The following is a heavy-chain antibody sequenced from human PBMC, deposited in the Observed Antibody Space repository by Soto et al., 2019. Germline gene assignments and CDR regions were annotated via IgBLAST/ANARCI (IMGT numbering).Heavy chain of an antibody. CDR1: GYTFTSYD. CDR2: MNPNSGNT. Sequence: QVQLVQSGAEVKKPGASVKVSCKASGYTFTSYDINWVRQATGQGLEWMGWMNPNSGNTGYAQKFQGRVTMTRNTSISTAYSELGSLRSEDTAVYYCARGDSSGWHNWFDPWGQGTLVTVSS. CDR3: ARGDSSGWHNWFDP. V-gene: IGHV1-8*01. D-gene: IGHD6-19*01. J-gene: IGHJ5*02.